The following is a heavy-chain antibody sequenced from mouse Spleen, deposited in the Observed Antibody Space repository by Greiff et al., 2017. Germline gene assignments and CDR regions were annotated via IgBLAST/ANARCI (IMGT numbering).Heavy chain of an antibody. D-gene: IGHD2-1*01. V-gene: IGHV1-81*01. CDR1: GYTFTSYG. CDR2: IYPRSGNT. CDR3: ASNYGNYGPPWFAY. J-gene: IGHJ3*01. Sequence: QVQLQQSGAELARPGASVKLSCKASGYTFTSYGISWVKQRTGQGLEWIGEIYPRSGNTYYNEQFKGKATLTADKSSSTAYMELRSLTSEDSAVYFCASNYGNYGPPWFAYWGQGTLVTVSA.